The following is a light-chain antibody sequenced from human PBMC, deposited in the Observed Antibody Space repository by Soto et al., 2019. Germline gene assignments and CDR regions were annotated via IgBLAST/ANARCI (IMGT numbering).Light chain of an antibody. CDR2: DDN. V-gene: IGLV1-51*01. CDR3: GTWDTIRPACV. CDR1: ASNIGNNS. Sequence: QSVLTQPPSVSAAPGQRVTISCSGSASNIGNNSVSWYQQLPGAAPKLLIYDDNNRPSGIPDRFSGSKSGTSATLGITGLQNGDEADYYCGTWDTIRPACVFGPGTKLTVL. J-gene: IGLJ1*01.